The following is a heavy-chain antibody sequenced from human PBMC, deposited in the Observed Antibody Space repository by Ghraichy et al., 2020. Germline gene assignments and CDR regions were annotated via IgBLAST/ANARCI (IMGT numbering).Heavy chain of an antibody. D-gene: IGHD6-13*01. Sequence: GGSLRLSCAASGFTFSSYAMSWVRQAPGKGLEWVSAISGSGGSTYHADSVKGRFTISRDNSKNTLYLQMNSLRVEDTAVYYCAKGAAAGPFYYNDMDVWGQGTTVTVAS. V-gene: IGHV3-23*01. CDR2: ISGSGGST. CDR3: AKGAAAGPFYYNDMDV. J-gene: IGHJ6*02. CDR1: GFTFSSYA.